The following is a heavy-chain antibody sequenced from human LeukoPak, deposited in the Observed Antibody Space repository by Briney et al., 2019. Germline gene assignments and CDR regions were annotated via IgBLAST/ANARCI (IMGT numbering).Heavy chain of an antibody. CDR1: SGSMRDYH. J-gene: IGHJ3*02. V-gene: IGHV4-59*08. D-gene: IGHD1-26*01. CDR2: VFYSGTT. CDR3: ARHSLEWEILGNDAFDI. Sequence: PSATLSLTCTVSSGSMRDYHWSWIRQPPGKGLEWLGHVFYSGTTNYNASLISRLTISLDTTKNQFSLDLDSVTAADTATYYCARHSLEWEILGNDAFDIWGQGTMVAVSS.